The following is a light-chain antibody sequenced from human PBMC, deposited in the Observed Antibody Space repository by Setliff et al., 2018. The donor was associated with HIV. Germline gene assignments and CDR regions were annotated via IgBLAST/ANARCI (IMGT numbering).Light chain of an antibody. CDR3: SSYAITNTLP. CDR2: EVR. J-gene: IGLJ1*01. V-gene: IGLV2-14*01. CDR1: SRDVGGYNY. Sequence: QSVLTQPASVSGSPGQSITISCTGTSRDVGGYNYVSWYQQHPGKAPKLIIYEVRNRPSGVSIRFSGSKSGNTASLTISGLQTEDEADYYCSSYAITNTLPFGNGTKGTVL.